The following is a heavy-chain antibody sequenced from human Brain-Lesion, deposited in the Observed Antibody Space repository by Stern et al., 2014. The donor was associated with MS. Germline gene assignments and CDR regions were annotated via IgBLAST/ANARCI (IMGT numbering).Heavy chain of an antibody. V-gene: IGHV3-30*18. D-gene: IGHD2/OR15-2a*01. Sequence: VQLGESGGGVVQPGRPLRLSCVASGFTFGSCAMHWVRQAPGKGLEWVAGVSYDGSNTYYAGSVKGRFTISRDNSQNTLYMQMSSLRPEDTAVYYCAKDRQYLTYFFDHWGQGSLVTVSS. CDR3: AKDRQYLTYFFDH. J-gene: IGHJ5*02. CDR1: GFTFGSCA. CDR2: VSYDGSNT.